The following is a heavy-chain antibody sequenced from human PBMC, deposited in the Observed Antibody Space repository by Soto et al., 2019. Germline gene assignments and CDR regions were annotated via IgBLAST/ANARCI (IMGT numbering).Heavy chain of an antibody. J-gene: IGHJ6*02. CDR1: GFIFSAYG. Sequence: QVHLVESGGGAVQAGRSLRVSCATSGFIFSAYGMHWVRQAPGKGLEWVAFINYDGSSKFYGDSVKGRFTVSRDNSKNTLFLQLNSLRGEDTATYYCGRCKQKVIHCTMDVWGQGATVTVTS. CDR2: INYDGSSK. D-gene: IGHD2-21*01. CDR3: GRCKQKVIHCTMDV. V-gene: IGHV3-33*01.